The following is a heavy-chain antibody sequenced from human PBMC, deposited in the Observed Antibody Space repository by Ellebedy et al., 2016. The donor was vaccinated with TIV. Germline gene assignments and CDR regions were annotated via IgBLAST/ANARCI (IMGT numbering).Heavy chain of an antibody. Sequence: SETLSLXXTVSGGSISSYYWSWIRQPPGKGLEWIGYIYYSGSTNYNPSLKSRVTISVDTSKNQFSLKLSSVTAADTAVYYCARDLIAAAGMEWGLWGRGTLVTVSS. CDR2: IYYSGST. CDR1: GGSISSYY. V-gene: IGHV4-59*13. J-gene: IGHJ2*01. CDR3: ARDLIAAAGMEWGL. D-gene: IGHD6-13*01.